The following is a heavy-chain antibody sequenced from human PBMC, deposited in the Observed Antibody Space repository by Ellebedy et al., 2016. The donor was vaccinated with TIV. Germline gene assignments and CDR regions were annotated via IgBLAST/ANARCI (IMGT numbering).Heavy chain of an antibody. D-gene: IGHD2-21*02. J-gene: IGHJ4*02. V-gene: IGHV3-64D*06. CDR3: ARWGAMVVTAINY. CDR2: ISSNGGST. Sequence: GESLKISXSASGFTFSSYAMHWVRQAPGKGLEYVSAISSNGGSTYYADSVKGRFTISRDNSKNTLYLQMSSLRAEDTAVYYCARWGAMVVTAINYWGQGTLVTVSS. CDR1: GFTFSSYA.